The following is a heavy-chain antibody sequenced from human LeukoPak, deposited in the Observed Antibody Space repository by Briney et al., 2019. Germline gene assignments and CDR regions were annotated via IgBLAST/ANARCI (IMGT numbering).Heavy chain of an antibody. CDR1: GYTFTGYY. CDR2: INPNSGGT. V-gene: IGHV1-2*02. J-gene: IGHJ4*02. D-gene: IGHD6-19*01. Sequence: ASVTVSCKASGYTFTGYYMHWLRQAAGQGLEGMGWINPNSGGTTYAQKFQDKVTMTRDTTISAAYMELNRLRSDDTAVYYCTRVALSSGWSDYWGQGSLVTVSS. CDR3: TRVALSSGWSDY.